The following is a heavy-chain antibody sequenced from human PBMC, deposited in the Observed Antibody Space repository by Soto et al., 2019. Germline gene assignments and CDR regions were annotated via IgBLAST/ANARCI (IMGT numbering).Heavy chain of an antibody. CDR3: ARSTPFDFGAADSFDI. CDR2: ISAYNGNT. V-gene: IGHV1-18*01. CDR1: GYTFTSYG. D-gene: IGHD3-9*01. Sequence: QVQLVQSGAEVKKPGASVKVSCKASGYTFTSYGISWGRQAPGQGLEWMGWISAYNGNTNYAQKLQGRVTMTTDTSTSSAYMEPRSLRSDDTAVYYCARSTPFDFGAADSFDICGQGTMVTVSS. J-gene: IGHJ3*02.